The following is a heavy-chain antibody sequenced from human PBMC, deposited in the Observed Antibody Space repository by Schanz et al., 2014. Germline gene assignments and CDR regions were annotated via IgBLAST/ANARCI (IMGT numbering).Heavy chain of an antibody. CDR2: ISGSGGST. CDR3: AIIGVMVAVAGTRADY. V-gene: IGHV3-23*04. J-gene: IGHJ4*02. CDR1: GFTFSSYA. D-gene: IGHD6-19*01. Sequence: EVRLVESGGGLVQPGGSLRLSCAASGFTFSSYAMSWVRQAPGKGLEWVSAISGSGGSTYYADAVKGRFSISRDNAKNSLFLQMNRLRAEDTALYYCAIIGVMVAVAGTRADYWGQGTLVTVSS.